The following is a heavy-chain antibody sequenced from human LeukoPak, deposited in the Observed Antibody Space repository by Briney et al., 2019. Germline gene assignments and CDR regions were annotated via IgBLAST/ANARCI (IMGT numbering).Heavy chain of an antibody. J-gene: IGHJ4*02. Sequence: PGGSLRLSCAASVFTVITNDMTWVRQAPGKGLEWVSVLCSDGNTKYADSVQGRFTISRDNSKNTLYLEMNSLSPDDTAVYYCARGVKPLPANTLAYWGQGTLVTVSS. CDR1: VFTVITND. V-gene: IGHV3-53*01. CDR3: ARGVKPLPANTLAY. CDR2: LCSDGNT. D-gene: IGHD3-16*01.